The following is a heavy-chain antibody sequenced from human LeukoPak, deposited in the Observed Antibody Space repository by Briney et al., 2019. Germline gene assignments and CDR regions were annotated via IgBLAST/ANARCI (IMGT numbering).Heavy chain of an antibody. D-gene: IGHD5-18*01. J-gene: IGHJ4*02. V-gene: IGHV4-34*01. Sequence: SETLSLTCAVYGGSFSGYYRSWIRQPPGKGLEWIGEINHSGSTNYNPSLKSRVTISVDTSKNQFSLKLSSVTAADTAVYYCARGKRGYSYSLDYWGQGTLVTVSS. CDR3: ARGKRGYSYSLDY. CDR1: GGSFSGYY. CDR2: INHSGST.